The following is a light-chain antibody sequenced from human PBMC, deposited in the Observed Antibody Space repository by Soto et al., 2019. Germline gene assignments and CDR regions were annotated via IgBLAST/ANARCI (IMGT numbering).Light chain of an antibody. V-gene: IGKV3-15*01. CDR3: QQYNNWPQT. CDR2: DAS. CDR1: QSLRSS. J-gene: IGKJ1*01. Sequence: EIVLMQSPDTLSVSLGERPTLSCRASQSLRSSLAWYQQKPGQXPRXXIYDASTRATGIPARFSGSGSGTDLTITISGLQSEDGEVDDGQQYNNWPQTFGQGTKVDIK.